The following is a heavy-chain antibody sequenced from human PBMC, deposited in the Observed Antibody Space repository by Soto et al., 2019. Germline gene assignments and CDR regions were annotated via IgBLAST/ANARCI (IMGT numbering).Heavy chain of an antibody. CDR2: ISSSSSYI. V-gene: IGHV3-21*01. J-gene: IGHJ5*02. D-gene: IGHD3-9*01. CDR3: ARDVHYDILTGYYVKSWFDP. CDR1: GFTFSSYS. Sequence: PGESLKISCAASGFTFSSYSMNWVRQAPGKGLEWVSSISSSSSYIYYADSVKGRFTISRDNAKNSLYLQMNSLRAEDTAVYYCARDVHYDILTGYYVKSWFDPWGQGTLVTVSS.